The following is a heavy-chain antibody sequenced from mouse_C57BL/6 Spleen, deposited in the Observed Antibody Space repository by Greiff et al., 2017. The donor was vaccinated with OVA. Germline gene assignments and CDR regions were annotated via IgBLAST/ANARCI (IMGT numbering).Heavy chain of an antibody. D-gene: IGHD1-1*01. CDR1: GYTFTDYY. V-gene: IGHV1-26*01. Sequence: EVQLQQSGPELVKPGASVKISCKASGYTFTDYYMNWVKQSHGKSLEWIGDINPNNGGTSYNQKFKGKATLTVDKSSSTAYMELRSLTAEDSAVYYCARESSYGTYYFDYWGQGTTLTVSS. CDR3: ARESSYGTYYFDY. CDR2: INPNNGGT. J-gene: IGHJ2*01.